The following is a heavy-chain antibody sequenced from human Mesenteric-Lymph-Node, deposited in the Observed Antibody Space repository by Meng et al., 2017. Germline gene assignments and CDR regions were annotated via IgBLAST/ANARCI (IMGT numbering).Heavy chain of an antibody. Sequence: GESLKISCAASGFTFSSYSMHWVRQAPGKGLEWVAYIRYDGSKKYYADSVKGRFTISRDNSKNTLYLQMNSLRAEDTAVYYCARDAYRGDYSGYYDYSYCYLDDWGQGTTVTVSS. D-gene: IGHD4-17*01. CDR3: ARDAYRGDYSGYYDYSYCYLDD. CDR2: IRYDGSKK. CDR1: GFTFSSYS. J-gene: IGHJ6*03. V-gene: IGHV3-33*08.